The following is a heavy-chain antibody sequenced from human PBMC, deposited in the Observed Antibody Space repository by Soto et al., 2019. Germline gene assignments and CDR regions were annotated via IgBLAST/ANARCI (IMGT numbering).Heavy chain of an antibody. Sequence: GESLKISCQASGYGFSSSWIAWVRHSPGKGLEWMGIVYPGDSETRYSPSFRGHVTISATKSITTVFLQWSSLRASDTAMYYCARQIYDSDTGPNFQYYFDSWGQGTPVTVSS. CDR2: VYPGDSET. J-gene: IGHJ4*02. V-gene: IGHV5-51*01. CDR1: GYGFSSSW. D-gene: IGHD3-22*01. CDR3: ARQIYDSDTGPNFQYYFDS.